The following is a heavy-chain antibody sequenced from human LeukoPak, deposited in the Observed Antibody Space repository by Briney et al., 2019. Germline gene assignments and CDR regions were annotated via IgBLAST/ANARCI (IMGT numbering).Heavy chain of an antibody. Sequence: SETLSLTCAIYGGSFSGYYWSWIRQPPGKGLEWIGEINHSGSTNYNPSLKSRVTISVDTSKSQFSLKLNSMTAADTAVYYCARGAQTYYDKAPVDYWGQGTLVTVSS. CDR2: INHSGST. CDR3: ARGAQTYYDKAPVDY. V-gene: IGHV4-34*01. J-gene: IGHJ4*02. D-gene: IGHD3-22*01. CDR1: GGSFSGYY.